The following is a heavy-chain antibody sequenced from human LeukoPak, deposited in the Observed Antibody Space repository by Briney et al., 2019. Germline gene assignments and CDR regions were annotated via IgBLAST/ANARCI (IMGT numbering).Heavy chain of an antibody. CDR3: ARQATGFDDAFDI. Sequence: PSETLSLTCAVYGGSFSGYYWSWIRQPPGKGLEWIGEINHSGSTNYNPSLKSRVTISVDTSKNQFSLKLSSVTAADTAVYYCARQATGFDDAFDIWGQGTMVTVSS. CDR2: INHSGST. D-gene: IGHD3-9*01. J-gene: IGHJ3*02. CDR1: GGSFSGYY. V-gene: IGHV4-34*01.